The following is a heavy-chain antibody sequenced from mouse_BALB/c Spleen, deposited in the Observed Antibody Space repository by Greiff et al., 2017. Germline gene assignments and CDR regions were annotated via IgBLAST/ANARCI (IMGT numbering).Heavy chain of an antibody. CDR1: GYTFTSYW. V-gene: IGHV1-69*02. J-gene: IGHJ3*01. D-gene: IGHD3-2*01. Sequence: QVQLQQPGAELVRPGASVKLSCKASGYTFTSYWINWVKQRPGQGLEWIGNIYPSDSYTNYNQKFKDKATLTVDKSSSTAYMQLSSPTSEDSAVYYCTRSVDSSGYVLAYWGQGTLVTVSA. CDR3: TRSVDSSGYVLAY. CDR2: IYPSDSYT.